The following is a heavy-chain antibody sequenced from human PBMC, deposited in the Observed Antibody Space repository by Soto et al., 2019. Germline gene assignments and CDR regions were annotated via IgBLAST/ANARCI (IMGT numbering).Heavy chain of an antibody. CDR1: GDSINNGDCY. CDR2: IYYSGTK. Sequence: QVQLQESGPGLVKPSQTLSLTCTVSGDSINNGDCYWSWLRQLPGKGLEWIGYIYYSGTKYYNPSLKGRGSMVVHTSKNPVSLNLTSVTAADTAVYYCAREKEDDSGDYNAFDIWGQGTVVTVSS. CDR3: AREKEDDSGDYNAFDI. V-gene: IGHV4-31*03. D-gene: IGHD4-17*01. J-gene: IGHJ3*02.